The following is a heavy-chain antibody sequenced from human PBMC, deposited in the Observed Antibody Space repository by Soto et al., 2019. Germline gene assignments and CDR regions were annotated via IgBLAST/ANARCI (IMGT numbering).Heavy chain of an antibody. D-gene: IGHD3-10*01. CDR1: GFTFSRYG. Sequence: QVQLVESGGGVVQPGRSLRLSCAASGFTFSRYGMHWVRQAPGKGLEWVAVISYDGSNKYYADSVKGRFTISRDNSKNTLYLQMNSLRAEDTAVYYCAKATYGSGSSLDYWGQGTLVTVSS. CDR3: AKATYGSGSSLDY. CDR2: ISYDGSNK. J-gene: IGHJ4*02. V-gene: IGHV3-30*18.